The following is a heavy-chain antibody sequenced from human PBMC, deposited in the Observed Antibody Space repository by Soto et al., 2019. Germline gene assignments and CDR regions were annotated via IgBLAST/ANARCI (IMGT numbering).Heavy chain of an antibody. Sequence: PSETLSLTCTVSGGSISSYYWSWIRQPPGKGLELIGSMYYSGSTYYNPSLKSRVTISVDTSKNQFTLKLISVTAADTAVYYCAVVDSTGNWFDPWGEGALVTVSS. CDR1: GGSISSYY. D-gene: IGHD6-25*01. J-gene: IGHJ5*02. V-gene: IGHV4-59*04. CDR2: MYYSGST. CDR3: AVVDSTGNWFDP.